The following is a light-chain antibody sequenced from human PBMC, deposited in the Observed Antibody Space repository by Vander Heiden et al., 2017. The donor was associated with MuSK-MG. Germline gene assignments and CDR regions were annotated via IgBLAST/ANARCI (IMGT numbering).Light chain of an antibody. V-gene: IGKV1-9*01. Sequence: DIQLTQSTSFLSASVGDRVNITCRDSQGISSYLAWYQQKPGKAPKLLIYAASTLQSGVPSRFSGSGSGTEFTLTISSLQAEDVATYYCQQLNSYPLTFGGGTKVEIK. CDR3: QQLNSYPLT. CDR1: QGISSY. J-gene: IGKJ4*01. CDR2: AAS.